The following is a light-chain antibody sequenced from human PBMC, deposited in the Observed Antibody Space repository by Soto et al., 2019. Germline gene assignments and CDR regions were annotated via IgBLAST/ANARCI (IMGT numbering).Light chain of an antibody. J-gene: IGLJ1*01. CDR1: SSGVGGYNY. Sequence: QSVLTQPRSVTGSPGQSVTIPCTGTSSGVGGYNYVSWYQRHAGKGPQHIIYDVTERPSGVPDRFSASKSGNTASLTISGLQAEDEADYYCSSYVGYSTLIYVFGTRTKVTVL. CDR3: SSYVGYSTLIYV. V-gene: IGLV2-11*01. CDR2: DVT.